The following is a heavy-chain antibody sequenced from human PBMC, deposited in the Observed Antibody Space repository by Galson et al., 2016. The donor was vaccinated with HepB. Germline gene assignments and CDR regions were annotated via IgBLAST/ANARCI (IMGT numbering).Heavy chain of an antibody. CDR1: GYTFTNHG. CDR3: VREGGPLLAYFEL. J-gene: IGHJ1*01. Sequence: SVKVSCKASGYTFTNHGISWLRQAPGQRLEWMGDIRPTFGVANYAQRFQDRVLITADASTSTAYMELSSLASEDTAVYYCVREGGPLLAYFELWGQGTLVFVSS. V-gene: IGHV1-69*13. CDR2: IRPTFGVA.